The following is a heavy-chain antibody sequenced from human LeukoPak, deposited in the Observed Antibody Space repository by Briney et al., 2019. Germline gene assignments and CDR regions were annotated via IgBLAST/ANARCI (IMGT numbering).Heavy chain of an antibody. CDR1: GGSISSSSYY. J-gene: IGHJ4*02. V-gene: IGHV4-39*01. Sequence: SETLSLTCTVSGGSISSSSYYWGWIRQPPGKGLEWIGSIYYSGGTYYNPSLKSRVTISVDTSKNQFSLKLSSVTAADTAVYYCATIEYSSSWSAPYYFDYWGQGTLVTVSS. CDR3: ATIEYSSSWSAPYYFDY. D-gene: IGHD6-13*01. CDR2: IYYSGGT.